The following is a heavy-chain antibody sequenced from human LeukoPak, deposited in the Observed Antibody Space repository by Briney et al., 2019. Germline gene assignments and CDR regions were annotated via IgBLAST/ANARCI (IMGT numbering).Heavy chain of an antibody. CDR2: IKQDGSEK. Sequence: GGSLRLSCAASGFTISDYWMTWVRQAPGKGLEWVANIKQDGSEKTYVDSVKGRFTISRDNAKNSIFLQMNSLRVEDMAMYYCVRDGGTDWYDPWGQGTLASVSS. J-gene: IGHJ5*02. CDR3: VRDGGTDWYDP. D-gene: IGHD3-16*01. V-gene: IGHV3-7*01. CDR1: GFTISDYW.